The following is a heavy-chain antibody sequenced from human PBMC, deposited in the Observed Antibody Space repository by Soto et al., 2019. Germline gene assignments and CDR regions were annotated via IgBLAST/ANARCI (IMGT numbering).Heavy chain of an antibody. Sequence: SQTLSLTCAISGDSVSSNSAAWNWIRQSPSRGLEWLGRTYYRSKWYNDYAVSVKSRITINPDTSKNQFSLQLNSVTPEDTAVYYCARDRTSVVAATYYYYYYGMGVWGQGTTVTVSS. CDR2: TYYRSKWYN. D-gene: IGHD2-15*01. V-gene: IGHV6-1*01. CDR1: GDSVSSNSAA. CDR3: ARDRTSVVAATYYYYYYGMGV. J-gene: IGHJ6*02.